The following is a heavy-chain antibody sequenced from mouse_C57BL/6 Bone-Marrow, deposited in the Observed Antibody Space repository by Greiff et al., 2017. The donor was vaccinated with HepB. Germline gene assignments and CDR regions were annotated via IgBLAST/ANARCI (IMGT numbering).Heavy chain of an antibody. CDR1: GFTFSDFY. V-gene: IGHV7-1*01. CDR2: SRNKANDYTT. J-gene: IGHJ4*01. D-gene: IGHD1-1*01. Sequence: EVQVVESGGGLVQSGRSLRLSCATSGFTFSDFYMEWVRQAPGKGLEWIAASRNKANDYTTEYSASVKGRFIVSRDTSQSILYLQMNALRAEDTAIYYCARDSYYYGSSYYAMDYWGQGTSVTVSS. CDR3: ARDSYYYGSSYYAMDY.